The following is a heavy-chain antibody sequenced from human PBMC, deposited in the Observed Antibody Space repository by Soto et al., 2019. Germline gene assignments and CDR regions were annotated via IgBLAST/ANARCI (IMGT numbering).Heavy chain of an antibody. CDR1: GGSISSGGYS. Sequence: QLQLQESGSGLVKPSQTLSLTCAVSGGSISSGGYSWSWIRQPPGKGLEWIGYIYQSGSTYYNPSLKSRVTISVDSSKNQFSLKLSSVTAADTAVYCCTRDPALWGRGTLVTVSS. J-gene: IGHJ2*01. V-gene: IGHV4-30-2*01. CDR3: TRDPAL. CDR2: IYQSGST.